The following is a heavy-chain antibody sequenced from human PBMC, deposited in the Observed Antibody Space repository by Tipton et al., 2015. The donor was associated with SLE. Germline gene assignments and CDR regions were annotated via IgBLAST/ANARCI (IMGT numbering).Heavy chain of an antibody. D-gene: IGHD1-26*01. CDR1: GFSFDDNA. CDR2: ISWNSGII. Sequence: RSLRLSCAASGFSFDDNAMHWVRQGPGKGLEWVSSISWNSGIIAYADSVKGRFTISRDNAKKSLFLQMNSLRPEDTALSYCAKADGVVGGQVPYWYFDLWGRGTLVSVSS. J-gene: IGHJ2*01. V-gene: IGHV3-9*01. CDR3: AKADGVVGGQVPYWYFDL.